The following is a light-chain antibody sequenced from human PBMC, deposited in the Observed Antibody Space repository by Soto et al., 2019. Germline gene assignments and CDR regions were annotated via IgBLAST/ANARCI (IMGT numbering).Light chain of an antibody. J-gene: IGKJ4*01. CDR3: QQRSNWLT. CDR1: QSVSSY. V-gene: IGKV3-11*01. Sequence: EIVMTQSPATLSVSPGERATLSCRASQSVSSYLAWYQQKPGQAPRLLIYDASNGATGIPARFSGSGSGTEFTLTISSLEPEDSAVYYCQQRSNWLTFGGGTKVDI. CDR2: DAS.